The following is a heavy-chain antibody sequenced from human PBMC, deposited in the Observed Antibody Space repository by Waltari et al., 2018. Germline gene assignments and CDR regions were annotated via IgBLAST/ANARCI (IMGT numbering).Heavy chain of an antibody. Sequence: QVQLQESGPGLVKPSQTLSLTCTVSGGSIRSGDYYWSWTRQPPGKGLEWIGYIYYSVSTYYNPALKSRVTISVDTSKNQFSLKLSSVTAADTAVYYCARGYYDFWSGSWAYFDYWGQGTLVTVSS. CDR3: ARGYYDFWSGSWAYFDY. CDR1: GGSIRSGDYY. J-gene: IGHJ4*02. D-gene: IGHD3-3*01. V-gene: IGHV4-30-4*08. CDR2: IYYSVST.